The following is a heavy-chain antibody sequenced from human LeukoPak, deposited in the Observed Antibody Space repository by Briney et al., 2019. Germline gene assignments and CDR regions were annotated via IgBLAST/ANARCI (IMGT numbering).Heavy chain of an antibody. D-gene: IGHD2-21*02. J-gene: IGHJ4*02. CDR3: ARRGGDWGSLNY. V-gene: IGHV3-30*02. Sequence: GGSLRLSCAASGFTFSTYGMHWVRQAPGTGLEWVAFIRNDGSNEYYADSVKGRFTISRDNSKNTVYLQMNSLRAEDTAVHHCARRGGDWGSLNYWGQGTLVTVSS. CDR2: IRNDGSNE. CDR1: GFTFSTYG.